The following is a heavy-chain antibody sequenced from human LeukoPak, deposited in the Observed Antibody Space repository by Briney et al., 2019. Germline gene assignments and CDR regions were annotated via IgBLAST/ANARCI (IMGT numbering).Heavy chain of an antibody. D-gene: IGHD6-13*01. CDR2: INHSGST. J-gene: IGHJ4*02. CDR1: GGSFSGYY. CDR3: ASGPYGYSSSSFDY. Sequence: PSETLSLTCAVYGGSFSGYYWSWIRQPPVKGLEWIGEINHSGSTNYNPSLKSRVTISVDTSKNQFSLKLSSVTAADTAVYYCASGPYGYSSSSFDYWGQGTLVTVSS. V-gene: IGHV4-34*01.